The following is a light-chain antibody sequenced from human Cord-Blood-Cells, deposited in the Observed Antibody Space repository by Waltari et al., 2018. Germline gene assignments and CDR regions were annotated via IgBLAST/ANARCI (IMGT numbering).Light chain of an antibody. CDR1: SSDVGGYNY. Sequence: QSALTQPASVSGSPGQSITISCTGTSSDVGGYNYVSWYQQHPGKAPKLMIYDVSKRPSGVSNRFSGSKSGNTADLTISGLQAEDEADYYCSSYTSSSTVVFGGGTKLTVL. CDR3: SSYTSSSTVV. J-gene: IGLJ2*01. CDR2: DVS. V-gene: IGLV2-14*01.